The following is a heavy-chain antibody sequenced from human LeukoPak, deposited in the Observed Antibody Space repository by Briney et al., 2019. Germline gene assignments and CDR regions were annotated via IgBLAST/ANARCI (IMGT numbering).Heavy chain of an antibody. D-gene: IGHD3-10*01. Sequence: GGSLRLSCAASGFTFSSYEMNWVRQAPGKGLEWVSYISSSGSTIYYADSVKGRFTISRDNAKNSLYLQMNSLRAEDTAVYYCARSALTMVRGVIDWFDPWGQGTLVTVSS. CDR3: ARSALTMVRGVIDWFDP. CDR2: ISSSGSTI. J-gene: IGHJ5*02. CDR1: GFTFSSYE. V-gene: IGHV3-48*03.